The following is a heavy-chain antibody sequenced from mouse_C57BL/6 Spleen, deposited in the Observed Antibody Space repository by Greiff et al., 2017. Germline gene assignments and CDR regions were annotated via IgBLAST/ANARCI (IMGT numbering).Heavy chain of an antibody. CDR2: ISYDGSN. D-gene: IGHD4-1*01. V-gene: IGHV3-6*01. Sequence: EVQLKESGPGLVKPSQSLSLTCSVTGYSITSGYYWNWIRQFPGNKLEWMGYISYDGSNNYNPSLKNRISITRDTSKNQFFLKLNSVTTEDTATYYSAREGTGNYAMDYWGQGTSVTVSA. J-gene: IGHJ4*01. CDR3: AREGTGNYAMDY. CDR1: GYSITSGYY.